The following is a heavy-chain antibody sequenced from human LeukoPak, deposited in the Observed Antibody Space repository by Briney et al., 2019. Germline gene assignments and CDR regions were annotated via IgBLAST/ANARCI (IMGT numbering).Heavy chain of an antibody. D-gene: IGHD6-13*01. CDR2: INHSGST. V-gene: IGHV4-34*01. J-gene: IGHJ5*02. Sequence: PSETLSLTCAVYGGSFSGYYWSWIPNPPGKGLEGMGEINHSGSTNYNPSLKSRVTISVDTSKNQFSLKLSSVTAADTAVYYCARVVAATPANWFDPWGQGTLVTVSS. CDR3: ARVVAATPANWFDP. CDR1: GGSFSGYY.